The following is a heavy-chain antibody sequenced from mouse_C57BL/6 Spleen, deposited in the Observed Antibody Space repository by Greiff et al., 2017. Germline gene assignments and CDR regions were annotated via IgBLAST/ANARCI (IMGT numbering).Heavy chain of an antibody. CDR2: IDPEDGDT. V-gene: IGHV14-1*01. Sequence: VQLQQSGAELVRPGASVKLSCTASGFNIKDYYMHWVKQRPEQGLEWIGRIDPEDGDTEYAPKFQGKATMTADTSSNTAYLQLSSLTSEDPAVYYCTTEAGLRGFAYWGQGTLVTVSA. D-gene: IGHD2-4*01. CDR3: TTEAGLRGFAY. CDR1: GFNIKDYY. J-gene: IGHJ3*01.